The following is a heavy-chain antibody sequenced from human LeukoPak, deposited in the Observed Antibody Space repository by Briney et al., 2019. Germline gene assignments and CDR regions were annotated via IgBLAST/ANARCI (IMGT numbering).Heavy chain of an antibody. Sequence: NPGGSLRLSCAASGFTFTNAWMNWVRQAPGKGLEWVGRIKSTTDGGTTDDAAPVKGRFTISRDDSKKTLDLQINGLNTEDTAVYYCATEGATQVDFWGQGTLVTVSS. CDR3: ATEGATQVDF. J-gene: IGHJ4*02. D-gene: IGHD1-26*01. V-gene: IGHV3-15*01. CDR1: GFTFTNAW. CDR2: IKSTTDGGTT.